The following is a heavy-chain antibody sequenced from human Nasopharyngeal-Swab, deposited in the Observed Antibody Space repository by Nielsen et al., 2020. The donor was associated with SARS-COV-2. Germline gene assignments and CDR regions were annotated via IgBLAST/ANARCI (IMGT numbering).Heavy chain of an antibody. CDR2: VSSDGSNA. Sequence: GESLKISCAASGFSFSNYGMQWVRQAPGKGLEWVGVVSSDGSNAWYADSLKGRFALSRDNSKNTVDLQMNSLRAEDTAVYYCAAGRWYRGGNDAFDIWGQGTMVIVSS. D-gene: IGHD4-23*01. J-gene: IGHJ3*02. CDR3: AAGRWYRGGNDAFDI. CDR1: GFSFSNYG. V-gene: IGHV3-30*03.